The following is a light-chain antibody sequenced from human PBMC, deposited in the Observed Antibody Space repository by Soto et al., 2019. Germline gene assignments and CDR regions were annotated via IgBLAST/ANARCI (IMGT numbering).Light chain of an antibody. J-gene: IGKJ1*01. CDR3: QHYNSYSEA. Sequence: DIQMTQSPSTLSGSVGDRVTITFRASQTSSSWLAWYQQKPGKAPKLLIYKASTLKSGVPSRFSGSGSGTEFTLTISSLQPDDFATYYCQHYNSYSEAFGQGTKVDI. V-gene: IGKV1-5*03. CDR1: QTSSSW. CDR2: KAS.